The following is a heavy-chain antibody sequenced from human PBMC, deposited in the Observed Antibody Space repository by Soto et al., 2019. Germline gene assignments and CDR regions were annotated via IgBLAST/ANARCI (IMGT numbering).Heavy chain of an antibody. D-gene: IGHD1-1*01. CDR1: GFTFSSYS. CDR2: ISSSSSTI. Sequence: EVQLVESGGGLVQPGGSLRLSCAVSGFTFSSYSMNWVRQAPGKGLEWVSYISSSSSTIYYADSVKGRFTISRDNAKNSLSLQMSRLRAEDTAVYYCTREKSGTTDYWGQGTLVTVSS. V-gene: IGHV3-48*01. CDR3: TREKSGTTDY. J-gene: IGHJ4*02.